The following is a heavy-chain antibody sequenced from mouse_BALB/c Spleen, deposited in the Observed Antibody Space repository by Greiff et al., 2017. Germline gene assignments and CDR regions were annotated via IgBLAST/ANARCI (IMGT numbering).Heavy chain of an antibody. CDR1: GYTFTSYY. D-gene: IGHD1-2*01. J-gene: IGHJ4*01. Sequence: QVQLQQSGPELVKPGASVRISCKASGYTFTSYYIHWVKQRPGQGLEWIGWIYPGNVNTKYNEKFKGKATLTADKSSSTAYMQLSSLTSEDSAVYFCARAVITTATTAMDYWGQGTSVTVSS. V-gene: IGHV1S56*01. CDR2: IYPGNVNT. CDR3: ARAVITTATTAMDY.